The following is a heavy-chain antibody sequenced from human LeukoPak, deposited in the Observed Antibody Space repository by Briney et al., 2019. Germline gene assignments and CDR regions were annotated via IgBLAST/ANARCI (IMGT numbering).Heavy chain of an antibody. V-gene: IGHV3-21*01. CDR1: GFTFSSYS. D-gene: IGHD3-3*01. Sequence: GGSLRLSCAASGFTFSSYSMNWVRQAPGKGLEWVSSISSSSSYIYYADSVKGRFTISRDNSKNTLYLQMNSLRAEDTAVYYCASVRNGEVWSGHIAWWGQGTLVTVSS. J-gene: IGHJ4*02. CDR3: ASVRNGEVWSGHIAW. CDR2: ISSSSSYI.